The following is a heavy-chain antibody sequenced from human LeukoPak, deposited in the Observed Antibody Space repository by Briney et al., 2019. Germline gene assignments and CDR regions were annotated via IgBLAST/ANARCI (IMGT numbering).Heavy chain of an antibody. V-gene: IGHV4-59*08. Sequence: SETLSLTCTVSGGSISGYYWSWIRQPPGKGLEWIGYIYYSGSTSYNPSLKSRVTISVDTSKSQFSLKLRSVTAADTAVYYCARPHSSGWYGAFDIWGQGTMVTVSS. CDR3: ARPHSSGWYGAFDI. CDR1: GGSISGYY. CDR2: IYYSGST. D-gene: IGHD6-19*01. J-gene: IGHJ3*02.